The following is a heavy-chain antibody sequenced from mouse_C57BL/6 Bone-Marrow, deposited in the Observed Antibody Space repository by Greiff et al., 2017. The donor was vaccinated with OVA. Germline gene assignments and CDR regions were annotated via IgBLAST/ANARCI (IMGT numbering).Heavy chain of an antibody. CDR3: ARETTDWYFDV. CDR2: INPSSGYT. J-gene: IGHJ1*03. Sequence: SGAELAKPGASVKLSCKASGYTFTSYWMHWVKQRPGQGLEWIGYINPSSGYTKYNQKFKDKATLTADNSSSTAYMQLSSLTYEDSAVYYCARETTDWYFDVWGTGTTVTVSS. V-gene: IGHV1-7*01. D-gene: IGHD1-1*01. CDR1: GYTFTSYW.